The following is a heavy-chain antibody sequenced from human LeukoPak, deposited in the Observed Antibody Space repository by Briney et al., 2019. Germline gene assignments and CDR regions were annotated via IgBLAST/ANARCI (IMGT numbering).Heavy chain of an antibody. CDR3: AGQYYYDSSGSNFDY. J-gene: IGHJ4*02. V-gene: IGHV4-59*08. CDR1: GGSISSYY. CDR2: IYYSGST. Sequence: SETLSLTCTVSGGSISSYYRSWIRQPPGKGLEWIGYIYYSGSTNYNPSLKSRVTISVDTSKNQFSLKLSSVTAADTAVYYCAGQYYYDSSGSNFDYWGQGTLVTVSS. D-gene: IGHD3-22*01.